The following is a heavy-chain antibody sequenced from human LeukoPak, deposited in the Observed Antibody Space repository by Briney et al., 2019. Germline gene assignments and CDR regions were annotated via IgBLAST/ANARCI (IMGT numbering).Heavy chain of an antibody. CDR3: AKGGSGWYTIDAFDI. CDR1: GFTFSSYA. J-gene: IGHJ3*02. Sequence: GGSLRLSCAASGFTFSSYAMSWVRQAPGKGLEWVSAISGSGGSTYYADSVKGRFTISRDNSKNTLYLQMNSLRAEDAAVYYCAKGGSGWYTIDAFDIWGQGTMVTVSS. V-gene: IGHV3-23*01. D-gene: IGHD6-19*01. CDR2: ISGSGGST.